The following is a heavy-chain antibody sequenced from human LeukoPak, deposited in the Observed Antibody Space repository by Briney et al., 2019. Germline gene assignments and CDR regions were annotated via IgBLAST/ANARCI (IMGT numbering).Heavy chain of an antibody. CDR1: GFTFSSYG. CDR3: AKEYDYVWGSYRSFDY. CDR2: ISYDGSNK. D-gene: IGHD3-16*02. J-gene: IGHJ4*02. V-gene: IGHV3-30*18. Sequence: PGGSLRLPCAASGFTFSSYGMHWVRQAPGKGLEWVAVISYDGSNKYYADSVKGRFTISRDNSKNTLYLQMNSLRAEDTAVYYCAKEYDYVWGSYRSFDYWGQGTLVTVSS.